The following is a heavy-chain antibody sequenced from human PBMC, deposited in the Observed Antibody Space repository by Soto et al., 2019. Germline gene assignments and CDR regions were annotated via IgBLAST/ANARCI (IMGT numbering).Heavy chain of an antibody. CDR2: ISNSGYYI. J-gene: IGHJ4*01. CDR1: GLTLSTYS. CDR3: ARDYSSSSGGYFDY. V-gene: IGHV3-21*01. Sequence: GGSLRLSCEASGLTLSTYSMNWVRQAPGKGLEWVSSISNSGYYIYYADSMKGRFTISRDNAKNSLYLQVNSLRAEDTAVYYCARDYSSSSGGYFDYWGLGTLVTVSS. D-gene: IGHD6-6*01.